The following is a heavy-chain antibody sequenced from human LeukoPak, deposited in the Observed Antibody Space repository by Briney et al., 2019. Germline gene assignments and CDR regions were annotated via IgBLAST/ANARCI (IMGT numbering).Heavy chain of an antibody. CDR2: ISYDGSNK. Sequence: PGRSLRLSCAASGFTFSSYGMHWVRQAPGKGLEWVAVISYDGSNKYYADSVKGRFTISRDNSKNTLYLQMNSLRAEDTAVYYCARGWPLDYWGQGTLVTVSS. V-gene: IGHV3-30*03. CDR3: ARGWPLDY. D-gene: IGHD6-19*01. CDR1: GFTFSSYG. J-gene: IGHJ4*02.